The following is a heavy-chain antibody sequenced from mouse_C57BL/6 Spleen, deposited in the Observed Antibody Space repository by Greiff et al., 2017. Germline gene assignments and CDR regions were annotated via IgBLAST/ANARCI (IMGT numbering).Heavy chain of an antibody. V-gene: IGHV5-4*01. CDR2: ISDGGSYT. Sequence: VQLQESGGGLVKPGGSLKLSCAASGFTFSSYAMPWVRQTPEKRLEWVATISDGGSYTYYPDNVKGRFTISRDNAKNNLYLQMSHLKSEDTAMYYCARGSVGDYWGQGTTLTVSS. CDR3: ARGSVGDY. J-gene: IGHJ2*01. CDR1: GFTFSSYA.